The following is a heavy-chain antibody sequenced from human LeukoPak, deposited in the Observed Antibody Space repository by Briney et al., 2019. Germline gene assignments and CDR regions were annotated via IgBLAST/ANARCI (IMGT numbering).Heavy chain of an antibody. CDR2: IKQDGSEK. Sequence: GGSLRLSCAASGLTFGTYRMSWVRQAPGKGLEWVAYIKQDGSEKYYVDSVKGRFTISRDNAKNSLWLQMDSLRTDDTAVYYCARDRGPYGFFDYWGQGTLVTVSS. CDR1: GLTFGTYR. CDR3: ARDRGPYGFFDY. V-gene: IGHV3-7*01. D-gene: IGHD4-17*01. J-gene: IGHJ4*02.